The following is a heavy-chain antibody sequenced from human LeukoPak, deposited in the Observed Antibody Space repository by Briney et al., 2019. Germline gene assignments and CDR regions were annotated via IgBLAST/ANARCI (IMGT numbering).Heavy chain of an antibody. V-gene: IGHV3-53*04. CDR3: ARGVYGDFDY. CDR2: IYSGGST. J-gene: IGHJ4*02. CDR1: GFTVSSNY. D-gene: IGHD2-8*01. Sequence: GGSLRLSCAASGFTVSSNYMSWVRQAPGKGLEWVSVIYSGGSTYYADSMKGRFTISRHNSKNTLYLQMNSLRAEDTAVYYCARGVYGDFDYWGQGTLVTVSS.